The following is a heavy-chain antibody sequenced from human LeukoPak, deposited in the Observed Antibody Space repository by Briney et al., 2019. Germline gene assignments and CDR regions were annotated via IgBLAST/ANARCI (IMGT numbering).Heavy chain of an antibody. J-gene: IGHJ4*02. CDR1: GFTFSSYS. Sequence: GGSLRLSCAASGFTFSSYSMNWVRQAPGKGLEWVSYISSSSSTIYYADSVKGRFTISRDNSKNTLYLQMNSLRAEDTAVYYCARADYGDYTWYFDYWGQGTLVTVSS. CDR2: ISSSSSTI. V-gene: IGHV3-48*01. CDR3: ARADYGDYTWYFDY. D-gene: IGHD4-17*01.